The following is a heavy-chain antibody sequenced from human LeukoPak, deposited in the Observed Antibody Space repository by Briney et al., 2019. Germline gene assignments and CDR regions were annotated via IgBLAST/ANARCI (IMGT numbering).Heavy chain of an antibody. Sequence: PGGSLRLSCAASGFTFSTYWMAWVRQAPGKGLEWVSAISGSGGGTYYADSVKGRFTISSDKFKNTLYLQMNSLRAEDTAVYYCAKHCYDSGGYWSAFDIWGQGTMVTVSS. CDR3: AKHCYDSGGYWSAFDI. CDR2: ISGSGGGT. V-gene: IGHV3-23*01. D-gene: IGHD3-22*01. J-gene: IGHJ3*02. CDR1: GFTFSTYW.